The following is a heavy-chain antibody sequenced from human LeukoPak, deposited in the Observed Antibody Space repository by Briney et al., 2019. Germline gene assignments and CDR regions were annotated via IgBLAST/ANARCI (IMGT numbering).Heavy chain of an antibody. CDR1: GFTFSSYG. J-gene: IGHJ3*02. V-gene: IGHV3-33*08. D-gene: IGHD3-22*01. Sequence: GGSLRLSCVASGFTFSSYGMNWLRQAPGKGLEWVVDIWYEGSNKYYEESEKGRFPSSRDNSKNTLYMQMNRLRAEDTAVYYCARAGGYYVSSGNEAFDIWGQGTMVTVFS. CDR3: ARAGGYYVSSGNEAFDI. CDR2: IWYEGSNK.